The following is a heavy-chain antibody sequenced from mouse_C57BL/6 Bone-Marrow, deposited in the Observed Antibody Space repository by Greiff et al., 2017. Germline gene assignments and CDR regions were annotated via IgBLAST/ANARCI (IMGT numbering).Heavy chain of an antibody. Sequence: EVMLVESGGGLVKPGGSLKLSCAASGFTFSSYAMSWVRQTPEKRLEWVATISDGGSYTYYPDNVKGRFTISRDNAKNNLYLQMSHLKSEDTALYYCAREDDYDLAYWGQGTLVTVSA. D-gene: IGHD2-4*01. J-gene: IGHJ3*01. CDR2: ISDGGSYT. CDR1: GFTFSSYA. CDR3: AREDDYDLAY. V-gene: IGHV5-4*01.